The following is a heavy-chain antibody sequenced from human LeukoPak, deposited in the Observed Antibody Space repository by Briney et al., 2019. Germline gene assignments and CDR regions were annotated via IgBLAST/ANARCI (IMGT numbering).Heavy chain of an antibody. V-gene: IGHV1-18*01. CDR1: GYTFTTYN. CDR3: ASLKNYYDSSGYLVTDAFDI. D-gene: IGHD3-22*01. CDR2: INGYNGNT. J-gene: IGHJ3*02. Sequence: ASGKLSCTASGYTFTTYNTNWVRQAPGQGLEWMGWINGYNGNTNYAQKLPGRVTMTTDTSTSTAYMELRSLKSDDTAVYYCASLKNYYDSSGYLVTDAFDIWGQGTMVTVSS.